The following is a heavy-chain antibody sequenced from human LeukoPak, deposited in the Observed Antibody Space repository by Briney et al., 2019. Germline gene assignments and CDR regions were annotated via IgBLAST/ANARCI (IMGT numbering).Heavy chain of an antibody. CDR1: GFTFSSYA. CDR3: ARAGPSGSRGYYFDY. Sequence: GGSLRLSCAASGFTFSSYAMHWVRKAPGKGLEWVAVISYDGSNKYYADSVKGRFTISRDNSKNTLYLQMNSLRAEDTAVYYCARAGPSGSRGYYFDYWGQGTLVTVSS. CDR2: ISYDGSNK. J-gene: IGHJ4*02. V-gene: IGHV3-30-3*01. D-gene: IGHD1-26*01.